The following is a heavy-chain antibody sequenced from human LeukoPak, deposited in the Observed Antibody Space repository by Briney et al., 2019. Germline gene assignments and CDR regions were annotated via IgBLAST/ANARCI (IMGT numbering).Heavy chain of an antibody. J-gene: IGHJ4*02. V-gene: IGHV3-7*01. CDR3: ARDSSTSCFDY. D-gene: IGHD2-2*01. CDR1: GFTFSSYW. CDR2: IKQDGNDK. Sequence: GGSLRLSCAASGFTFSSYWMSWVRQAPGKGLEWVANIKQDGNDKYYVDSVKGRFTISRDNAKNSLYPQMNSLRAEDTAVYYCARDSSTSCFDYWGQGTLVTVSS.